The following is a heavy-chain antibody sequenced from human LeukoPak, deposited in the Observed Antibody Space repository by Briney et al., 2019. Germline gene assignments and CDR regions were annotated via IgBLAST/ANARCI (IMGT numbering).Heavy chain of an antibody. J-gene: IGHJ3*02. CDR2: ISSSSSYI. CDR3: ASGNRDAFDI. V-gene: IGHV3-21*01. D-gene: IGHD4-23*01. CDR1: GFTFSSYS. Sequence: PGGSLRLSCAASGFTFSSYSMNWVRQAPGKGLEWVSSISSSSSYIYYADSVKGRFTISRDNAKNSLYLQMDSLRAEDTAVYYCASGNRDAFDIWGQGTMVTVSS.